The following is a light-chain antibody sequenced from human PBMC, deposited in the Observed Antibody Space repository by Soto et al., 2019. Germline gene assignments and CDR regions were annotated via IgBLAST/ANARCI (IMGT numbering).Light chain of an antibody. CDR3: QQSYSTPPT. V-gene: IGKV1-39*01. CDR2: TSS. J-gene: IGKJ4*01. Sequence: DIQMTHSPSSLSASVGDRVIITCRASQGLSTYLIWYQQKPGRPPKVLIYTSSNLQSGVPSRFSGSGSGTDFTLTISSLQPEDFATYSCQQSYSTPPTFGGGTKVDIK. CDR1: QGLSTY.